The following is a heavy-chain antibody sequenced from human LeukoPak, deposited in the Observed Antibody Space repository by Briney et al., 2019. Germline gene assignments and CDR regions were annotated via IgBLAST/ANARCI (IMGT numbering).Heavy chain of an antibody. Sequence: GGSPRLSCAASGFTFSSYGMHWVRQAPGKGLEWVAVISYDGSNKYYADSVKGRFTISRDNSKNTLYLQMNSLRAEDTAVYYCAKDGGSGWYRGYFDYWGQGTLVTVSS. CDR1: GFTFSSYG. V-gene: IGHV3-30*18. CDR2: ISYDGSNK. CDR3: AKDGGSGWYRGYFDY. D-gene: IGHD6-19*01. J-gene: IGHJ4*02.